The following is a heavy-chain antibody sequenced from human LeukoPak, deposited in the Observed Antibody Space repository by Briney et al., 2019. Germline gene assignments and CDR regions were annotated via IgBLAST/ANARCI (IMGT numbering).Heavy chain of an antibody. CDR3: ARELIGDLDTAMVGFDY. CDR2: INHSGST. J-gene: IGHJ4*02. V-gene: IGHV4-34*01. D-gene: IGHD5-18*01. Sequence: SETLSLTCAVYGGSFSGYYWSWIRQPPGKGLEWIGEINHSGSTNYNPSLKSRVTISVDTSKNQFSLKLSSVTAEDTAVYYCARELIGDLDTAMVGFDYWGQGTLVTVSS. CDR1: GGSFSGYY.